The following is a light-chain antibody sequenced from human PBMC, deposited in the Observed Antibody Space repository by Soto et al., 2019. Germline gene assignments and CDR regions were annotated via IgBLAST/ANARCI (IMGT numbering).Light chain of an antibody. Sequence: QPVLTQSPSASASLGASVKLTCTLSSGHGNYVIAWHQQQPEKGPRYLMKVKSDGSNTKVDAIPDRFSGSSSGAERYLAISSLQSEDEADYFCQTWDTGIVVFGGGTKLTVL. V-gene: IGLV4-69*01. CDR2: VKSDGSN. CDR1: SGHGNYV. CDR3: QTWDTGIVV. J-gene: IGLJ2*01.